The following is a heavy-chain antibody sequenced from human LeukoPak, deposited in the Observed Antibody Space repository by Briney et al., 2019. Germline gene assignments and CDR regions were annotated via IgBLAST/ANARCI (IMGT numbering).Heavy chain of an antibody. CDR2: IYHSGST. V-gene: IGHV4-38-2*01. J-gene: IGHJ4*02. Sequence: SETLSLTCAVSGYSISSGYYWGWIRQPPGKGLEWIGSIYHSGSTYYNLSLKSRVTISVDTSKNQFSLKLSSVTAADTAVYYCARGSVLRHFNYWGQGTLVTVSS. CDR3: ARGSVLRHFNY. D-gene: IGHD3-3*01. CDR1: GYSISSGYY.